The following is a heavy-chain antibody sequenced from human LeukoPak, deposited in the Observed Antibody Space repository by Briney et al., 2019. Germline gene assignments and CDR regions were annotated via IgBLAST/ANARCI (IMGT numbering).Heavy chain of an antibody. J-gene: IGHJ4*02. D-gene: IGHD6-13*01. CDR3: ARDRPYSSSWYVKDY. V-gene: IGHV1-2*06. CDR2: INPNSGGT. Sequence: GASVKVSCKASGYTFTGYYMHWVRQAPGQGLEWMGRINPNSGGTNYAQKFQGRVTMTRDTSISTAYMELSRLRSDDTAVYYCARDRPYSSSWYVKDYWGQGTLVTVSS. CDR1: GYTFTGYY.